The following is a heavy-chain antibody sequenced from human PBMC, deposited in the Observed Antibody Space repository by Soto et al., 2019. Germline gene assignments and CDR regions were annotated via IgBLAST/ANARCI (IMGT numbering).Heavy chain of an antibody. Sequence: QVQLQESGPGLVKPSGTLSLTCAVSGGSISSANWWNWVRQPPGKGLEWIGEIYRSGSPNYNPSLKSRVTISVDKSKNQFSLKITSVTAADTAVYYCARDFSRIGAAGNHDAFDIWGQGTMVIVS. CDR2: IYRSGSP. CDR3: ARDFSRIGAAGNHDAFDI. D-gene: IGHD6-13*01. V-gene: IGHV4-4*02. CDR1: GGSISSANW. J-gene: IGHJ3*02.